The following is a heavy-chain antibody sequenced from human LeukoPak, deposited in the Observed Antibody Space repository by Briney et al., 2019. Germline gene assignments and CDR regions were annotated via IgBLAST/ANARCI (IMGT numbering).Heavy chain of an antibody. V-gene: IGHV5-51*01. CDR3: ATMVGATRAFDI. J-gene: IGHJ3*02. D-gene: IGHD1-26*01. Sequence: GASLKISCRGSGYTFSNYWIGWVRQMPGKGLEWKGIIFTGDSDTRYSPSFQGQVTISADKSISTAYLQWSNLKASDTAMYFCATMVGATRAFDIWGQGTMVTVSS. CDR2: IFTGDSDT. CDR1: GYTFSNYW.